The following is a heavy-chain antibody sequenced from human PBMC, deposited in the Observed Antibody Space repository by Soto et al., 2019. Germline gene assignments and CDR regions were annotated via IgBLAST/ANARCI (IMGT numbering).Heavy chain of an antibody. D-gene: IGHD3-22*01. CDR1: GFTFSSND. Sequence: EVQLVESGGGLIQPGGSLRLSCAASGFTFSSNDMNWVRQAPGKGLEWVSLIYSGGSTYYADSVKGRFTISRDNSKNTLYFQMSSLRAEDTALYYCATRPLLPGAPWGQGTMVTVSS. V-gene: IGHV3-53*01. J-gene: IGHJ3*01. CDR2: IYSGGST. CDR3: ATRPLLPGAP.